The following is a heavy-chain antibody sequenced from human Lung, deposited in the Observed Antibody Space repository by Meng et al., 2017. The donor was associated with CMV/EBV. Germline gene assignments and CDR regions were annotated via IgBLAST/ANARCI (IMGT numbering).Heavy chain of an antibody. Sequence: SCAVSGFTFSGYEMNWVRLAPGKGLEWVSYISSSGNIKYYADSVKGRFTISRDNARNSLFLQMNSLRVEGTAVYFCAKDAPRLYYDNSGYYFDYWXLGRXVTVSS. V-gene: IGHV3-48*03. J-gene: IGHJ4*02. CDR2: ISSSGNIK. CDR3: AKDAPRLYYDNSGYYFDY. D-gene: IGHD3-22*01. CDR1: GFTFSGYE.